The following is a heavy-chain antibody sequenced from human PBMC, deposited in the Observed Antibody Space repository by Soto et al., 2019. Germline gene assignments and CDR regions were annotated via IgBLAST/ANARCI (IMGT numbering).Heavy chain of an antibody. V-gene: IGHV1-69*13. CDR1: RGRLHIKS. CDR2: IIPIFGTA. J-gene: IGHJ6*04. CDR3: ARGLVRGIIIILTGTEV. D-gene: IGHD3-10*01. Sequence: AVEASREESRGRLHIKSLSWVRQSAGNGLKWMGGIIPIFGTANYAQKFQGRVTITADESTSTAYMELSSLRSEDTAVYYCARGLVRGIIIILTGTEVWLKRTSVTVSP.